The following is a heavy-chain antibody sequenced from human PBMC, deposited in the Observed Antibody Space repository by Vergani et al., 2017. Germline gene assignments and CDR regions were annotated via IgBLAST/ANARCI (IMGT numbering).Heavy chain of an antibody. CDR2: ISASGNA. V-gene: IGHV4-61*02. D-gene: IGHD2-15*01. CDR3: ARGGGGYYSGGKVHPLRTAFDV. CDR1: GGSISAGYF. J-gene: IGHJ3*01. Sequence: QVQLQASGPGRVKPSQTLSLTCTMSGGSISAGYFWSWIRQPAGKGLEWLGHISASGNASHSPSLKTRVSMSVDTSKNQFSLTVTSVTAADTAIYFCARGGGGYYSGGKVHPLRTAFDVWGHGTVVTVSS.